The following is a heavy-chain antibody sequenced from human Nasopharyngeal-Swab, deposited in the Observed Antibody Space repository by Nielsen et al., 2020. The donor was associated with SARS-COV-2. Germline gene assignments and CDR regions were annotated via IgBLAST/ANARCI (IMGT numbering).Heavy chain of an antibody. Sequence: GGSPRLSCAASGFTFTTYTMNWVRQAPGKGLEWVSSISHSTTYIWYADSVKGRFTISRDNAKNSLYLQMNNLRADDTAIYYCARSAAFCGDDCYSEYFQHWGQGTLVTVSS. CDR3: ARSAAFCGDDCYSEYFQH. J-gene: IGHJ1*01. CDR1: GFTFTTYT. V-gene: IGHV3-21*01. D-gene: IGHD2-21*02. CDR2: ISHSTTYI.